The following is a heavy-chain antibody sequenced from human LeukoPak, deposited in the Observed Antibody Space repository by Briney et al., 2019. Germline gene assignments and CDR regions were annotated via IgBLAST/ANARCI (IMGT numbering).Heavy chain of an antibody. V-gene: IGHV1-8*03. CDR2: MNPNSSNT. D-gene: IGHD3-22*01. CDR1: GYTFTSYD. Sequence: ASVKVSCKASGYTFTSYDINWVRQATGQGLEWMGWMNPNSSNTGYAQKFQGRVTITRNTSISTAYMELSSLRTEDTAVYYCARDPLYYYDSSGYQEIDYFDYWGQGTLVTVSS. CDR3: ARDPLYYYDSSGYQEIDYFDY. J-gene: IGHJ4*02.